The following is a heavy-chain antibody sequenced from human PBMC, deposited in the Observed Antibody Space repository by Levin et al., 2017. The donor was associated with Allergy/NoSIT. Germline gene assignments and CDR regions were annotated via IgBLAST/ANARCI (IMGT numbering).Heavy chain of an antibody. CDR1: GFTFNNYW. J-gene: IGHJ4*02. CDR3: AKGAGILAIYFDY. Sequence: QAGGSLRLSCAASGFTFNNYWMSWLRQAPGKGLEWVANIKKDGSQKYYVDSVKGRFTISRDNAKNSLSLQMDSLRAEDTAVYYCAKGAGILAIYFDYWGQGALVTVSS. CDR2: IKKDGSQK. V-gene: IGHV3-7*01. D-gene: IGHD1-14*01.